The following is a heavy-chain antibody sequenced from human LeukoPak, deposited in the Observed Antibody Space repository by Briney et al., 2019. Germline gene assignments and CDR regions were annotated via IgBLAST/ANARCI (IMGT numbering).Heavy chain of an antibody. V-gene: IGHV3-21*01. D-gene: IGHD3-22*01. CDR3: ARYYYDSSGYSY. CDR1: GFTFSSYS. CDR2: ISSSSSYI. Sequence: GSLRLSCAASGFTFSSYSMNWVRQAPGKGLGGVSSISSSSSYIYYADSVKGRFTISRDNAKNSLYLQMDSLRAEDTAVYYCARYYYDSSGYSYWGQGTLVTVSS. J-gene: IGHJ4*02.